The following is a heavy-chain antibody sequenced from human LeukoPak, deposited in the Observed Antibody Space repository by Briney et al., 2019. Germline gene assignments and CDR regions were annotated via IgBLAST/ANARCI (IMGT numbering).Heavy chain of an antibody. Sequence: TGGSLRLSCAASGFTVSSNYMSWVRQAPGKGLEWVSVIYSGGSTYYADSVKGRFTISRDNSKNTLYLQMNSLRAEDTAVYYCARVWEYCMDVWGQGTTVTVSS. CDR1: GFTVSSNY. CDR2: IYSGGST. CDR3: ARVWEYCMDV. V-gene: IGHV3-53*01. D-gene: IGHD3-3*01. J-gene: IGHJ6*02.